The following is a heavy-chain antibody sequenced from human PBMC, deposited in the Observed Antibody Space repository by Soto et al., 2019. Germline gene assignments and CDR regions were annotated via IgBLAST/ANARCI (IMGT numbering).Heavy chain of an antibody. CDR1: GGTFSSYA. CDR3: EGAAGLVGGPGRFEH. Sequence: QVQLVQSGAEVKKPGSSVKVSCKASGGTFSSYAISWVRQAPGQGLEWMGGIIPIFGTANYAQKFQGRVTIXXGXSXTKAYMELSRLGSACTAVYYWEGAAGLVGGPGRFEHWGQGTLVPVSS. V-gene: IGHV1-69*05. J-gene: IGHJ1*01. CDR2: IIPIFGTA. D-gene: IGHD1-26*01.